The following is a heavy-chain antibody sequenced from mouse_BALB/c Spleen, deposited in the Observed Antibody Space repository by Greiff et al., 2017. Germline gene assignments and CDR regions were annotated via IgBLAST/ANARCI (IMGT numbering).Heavy chain of an antibody. J-gene: IGHJ4*01. CDR2: ISYSGST. D-gene: IGHD2-3*01. CDR1: GYSITSDYA. CDR3: ARSPIYDGYPYAMDY. V-gene: IGHV3-2*02. Sequence: EVKLQESGPGLVKPSQSLSLTCTVTGYSITSDYAWNWIRQFPGNKLEWMGYISYSGSTSYNPSLKSRISITRDTSKNQFFLQLNSVTTEDTATYYCARSPIYDGYPYAMDYWGQGTSVTVSS.